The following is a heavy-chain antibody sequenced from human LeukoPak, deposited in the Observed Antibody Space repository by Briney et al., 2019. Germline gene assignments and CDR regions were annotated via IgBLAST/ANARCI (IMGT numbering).Heavy chain of an antibody. CDR2: INHSGST. Sequence: KTSETLSLTCVLYGGSSSGYYWSWIRQPPGKGLEWIGEINHSGSTNYNPSLKSRVTISGDTSKNQFSLRLSSVTAADTAVYYCARASYSYDINGWVPFDYWGQGTLVTVSS. D-gene: IGHD3-22*01. CDR3: ARASYSYDINGWVPFDY. CDR1: GGSSSGYY. V-gene: IGHV4-34*01. J-gene: IGHJ4*02.